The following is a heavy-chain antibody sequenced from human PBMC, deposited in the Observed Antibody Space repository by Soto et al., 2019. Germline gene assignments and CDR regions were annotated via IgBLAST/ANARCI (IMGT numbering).Heavy chain of an antibody. CDR2: INTDGGST. V-gene: IGHV3-74*01. CDR1: GFTFNSYW. J-gene: IGHJ4*02. Sequence: HPGGSLRLSCAASGFTFNSYWMHWVRQAPGKGLACVSRINTDGGSTWYADSVKGRFTISRDNAKNTLYLQMNNLRAEDTAVYYCTRSRSATVFDYWGRGALVTVSS. D-gene: IGHD2-15*01. CDR3: TRSRSATVFDY.